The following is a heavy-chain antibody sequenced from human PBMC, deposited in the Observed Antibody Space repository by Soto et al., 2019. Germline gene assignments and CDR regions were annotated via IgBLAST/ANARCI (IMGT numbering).Heavy chain of an antibody. Sequence: SVKVSCKASGRTFSSYAISWVRQAPGQGLEWMGGIIPIFGTANYAQKFQGRVTITADESTSTAYMELSSLRSEDTAVYYCARDQAGAAGTSGYYHYGMDVWGQGTTVAVSS. CDR3: ARDQAGAAGTSGYYHYGMDV. CDR2: IIPIFGTA. CDR1: GRTFSSYA. J-gene: IGHJ6*02. D-gene: IGHD6-13*01. V-gene: IGHV1-69*13.